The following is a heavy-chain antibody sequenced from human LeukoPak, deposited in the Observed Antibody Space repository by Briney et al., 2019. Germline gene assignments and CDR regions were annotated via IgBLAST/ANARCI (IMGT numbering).Heavy chain of an antibody. J-gene: IGHJ4*02. D-gene: IGHD4-17*01. V-gene: IGHV3-30*04. CDR2: ILYEWSNK. CDR1: GFTCSSYA. Sequence: GRSLRLSCAASGFTCSSYAVHWVRQSPGKGLEGVAVILYEWSNKYYADSVKGRFTISRENSKNPLYLQMNSPRDEETAVFYCAGEGGGGTVTTFDYWGQGTLVTVSS. CDR3: AGEGGGGTVTTFDY.